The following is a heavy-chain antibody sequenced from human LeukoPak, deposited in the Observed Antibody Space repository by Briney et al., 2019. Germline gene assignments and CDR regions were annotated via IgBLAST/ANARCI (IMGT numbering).Heavy chain of an antibody. D-gene: IGHD3-22*01. CDR1: GYTFTDYY. CDR3: AIEYYYDSSGYYQY. CDR2: VDPEDGET. Sequence: ASVKVSCKVSGYTFTDYYMHWVQQAPGKGLEWMGLVDPEDGETIYAEKFQGRVTITAETSTDTAYMELSSLRSEDTAVYYCAIEYYYDSSGYYQYWGQGTLVTVSS. V-gene: IGHV1-69-2*01. J-gene: IGHJ4*02.